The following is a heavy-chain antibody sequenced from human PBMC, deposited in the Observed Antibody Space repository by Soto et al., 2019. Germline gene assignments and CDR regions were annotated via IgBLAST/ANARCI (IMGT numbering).Heavy chain of an antibody. CDR1: GFTFSDHY. V-gene: IGHV3-72*01. CDR2: ITNKIDGYTT. D-gene: IGHD3-16*01. CDR3: ARAAYGHGSDV. Sequence: EMQMVESGGGLVQPGGSLRLSCAASGFTFSDHYMDWVRQAPGKGLEWVGRITNKIDGYTTSYAASVEGIFIVSRDDSRNSLFLQMNNLKMEDTAVYFCARAAYGHGSDVWGQGSTVIVSS. J-gene: IGHJ6*02.